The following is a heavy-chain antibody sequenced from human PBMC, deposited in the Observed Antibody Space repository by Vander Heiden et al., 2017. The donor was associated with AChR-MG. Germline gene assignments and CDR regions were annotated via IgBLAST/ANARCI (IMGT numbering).Heavy chain of an antibody. V-gene: IGHV4-59*11. CDR2: IYYSGSS. CDR1: SGSIRSHF. CDR3: ARVGDVLTGYYPYYFDS. Sequence: QVHLQESGPGLVKPSETLSLPCTVSSGSIRSHFWSWVRQPPGKGLEWIGHIYYSGSSTYNPSLKSRVTISVDTSKNQFSLKLSSVTAADTALYYCARVGDVLTGYYPYYFDSWGQGTLVTVSS. D-gene: IGHD3-9*01. J-gene: IGHJ4*02.